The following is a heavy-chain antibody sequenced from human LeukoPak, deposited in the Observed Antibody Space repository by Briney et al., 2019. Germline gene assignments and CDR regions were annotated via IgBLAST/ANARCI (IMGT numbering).Heavy chain of an antibody. D-gene: IGHD3-10*01. J-gene: IGHJ3*02. V-gene: IGHV3-48*03. CDR2: ISSSGSTI. Sequence: PGGSLRLSCAASGFTFSSYEMNWVRQAPGKGLEWVSYISSSGSTIYYADSVKGRFTISRDNAKNSLYLQMNSLRAEDTAVYYCAKDRYWFHYYGSGSYYPDAFDIWGQGTMVTVSS. CDR1: GFTFSSYE. CDR3: AKDRYWFHYYGSGSYYPDAFDI.